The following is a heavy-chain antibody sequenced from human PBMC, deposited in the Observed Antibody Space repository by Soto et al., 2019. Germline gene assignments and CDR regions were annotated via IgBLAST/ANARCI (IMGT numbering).Heavy chain of an antibody. CDR3: ARTSGYSSSDYYYYGMDV. V-gene: IGHV4-59*01. D-gene: IGHD6-6*01. Sequence: PSETLSLTCTVSGGSISSYYWSWIRQPPGKGLEWIGYIYYSGSTNYNPSLKSRVTISVDTSKNQFSLKLSSVTAADTAVYYCARTSGYSSSDYYYYGMDVWGQGTTVTVSS. J-gene: IGHJ6*02. CDR2: IYYSGST. CDR1: GGSISSYY.